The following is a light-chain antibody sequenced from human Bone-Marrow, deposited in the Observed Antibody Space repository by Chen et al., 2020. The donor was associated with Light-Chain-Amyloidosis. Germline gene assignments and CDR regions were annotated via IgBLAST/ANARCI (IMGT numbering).Light chain of an antibody. CDR1: SSDVAGYNY. J-gene: IGLJ3*02. CDR3: SSYTSIRNDWV. Sequence: QPALTQPASVSGSPGQSITISCTGTSSDVAGYNYVSLYQQLPGKAPKLMIYKVSNRPPGVSNRFSGSKSGNTASLTISGLQAEDEADYYCSSYTSIRNDWVFGGGTKLTVL. CDR2: KVS. V-gene: IGLV2-14*01.